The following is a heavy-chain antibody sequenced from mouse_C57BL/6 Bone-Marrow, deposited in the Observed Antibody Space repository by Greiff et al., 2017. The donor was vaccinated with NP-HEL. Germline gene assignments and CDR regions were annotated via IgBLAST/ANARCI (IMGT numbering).Heavy chain of an antibody. CDR2: IYPGDGDT. Sequence: QVQLKQSGPELVKPGASVKISCKASGYAFRSSWMNWVKQRPGKGLEWIGRIYPGDGDTNYNGKFKGKATLTADKSSSTAYMQLSSLTSEDSAVYFCAILCPFAYWGQGTLVTVSA. J-gene: IGHJ3*01. CDR3: AILCPFAY. CDR1: GYAFRSSW. V-gene: IGHV1-82*01. D-gene: IGHD1-1*02.